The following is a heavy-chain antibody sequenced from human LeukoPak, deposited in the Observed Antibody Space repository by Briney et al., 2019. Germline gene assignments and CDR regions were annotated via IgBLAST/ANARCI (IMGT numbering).Heavy chain of an antibody. V-gene: IGHV4-38-2*02. CDR3: ARVRVRGVRGWFDP. D-gene: IGHD3-10*01. CDR1: GYSISSGYY. J-gene: IGHJ5*02. CDR2: IYHSGST. Sequence: SETLSLTCTVSGYSISSGYYWGWIRQPPGKGLEWIGSIYHSGSTYYNPSLKSRVTISVDTSKNQFSLKLSSVTAADTAVYYCARVRVRGVRGWFDPWGQGTLVTVSS.